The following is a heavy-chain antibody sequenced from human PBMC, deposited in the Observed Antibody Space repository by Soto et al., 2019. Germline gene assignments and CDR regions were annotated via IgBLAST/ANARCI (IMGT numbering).Heavy chain of an antibody. V-gene: IGHV1-3*01. CDR3: ARGGPPIDF. CDR1: GYTFSSYA. D-gene: IGHD3-10*01. Sequence: GASVKVSCKASGYTFSSYAMHWVRQAPGQRLEWMGWINAGNGNTKYSQEFQGRITITGDTSASTAYMELSSLRSEDTAVYYCARGGPPIDFWGQGTLVTVSS. CDR2: INAGNGNT. J-gene: IGHJ4*02.